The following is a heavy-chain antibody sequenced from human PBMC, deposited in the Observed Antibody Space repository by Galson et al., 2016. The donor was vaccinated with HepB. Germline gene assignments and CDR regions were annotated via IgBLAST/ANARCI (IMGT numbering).Heavy chain of an antibody. J-gene: IGHJ4*02. CDR2: IYSGGGT. V-gene: IGHV3-66*01. CDR1: GFTVSNNY. D-gene: IGHD2-2*02. Sequence: SLRLSCAASGFTVSNNYMRWIRQAPGKGLEWVSFIYSGGGTYYADSVRGRFTISRDNFKSTLYLQMNSLRAEDTAVYYCAKDRDQWPIYYFDYWGQGALVTVSS. CDR3: AKDRDQWPIYYFDY.